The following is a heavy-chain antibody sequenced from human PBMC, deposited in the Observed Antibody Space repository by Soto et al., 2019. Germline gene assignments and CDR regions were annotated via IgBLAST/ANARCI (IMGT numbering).Heavy chain of an antibody. CDR1: GDSVSRNSAA. Sequence: KQSQTLSLTCAISGDSVSRNSAAWNWTRQSPSRGLEWLGRTYYRAKWYNDYAVSVKSRITINPDTTKNQFYLQLNSVTPEATAVYYCARGFGPGDEGYFDLWGRGTLVTVSS. D-gene: IGHD3-10*01. CDR3: ARGFGPGDEGYFDL. V-gene: IGHV6-1*01. CDR2: TYYRAKWYN. J-gene: IGHJ2*01.